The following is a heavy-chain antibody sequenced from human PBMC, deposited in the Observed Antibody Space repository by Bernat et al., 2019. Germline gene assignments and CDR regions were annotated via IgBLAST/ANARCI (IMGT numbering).Heavy chain of an antibody. CDR1: GFIFSNTNFG. J-gene: IGHJ4*02. V-gene: IGHV3-33*05. CDR2: ISYDGTYT. CDR3: ARYELSVTTLDF. D-gene: IGHD4-17*01. Sequence: QVQLVESGGGVVQPGRSLRLSCAASGFIFSNTNFGMHWVRQAPGKGLEWVALISYDGTYTYHSDSVKGRFTISRDNSNNMLYLQISSLRAEDTAVYYCARYELSVTTLDFWGQGTLVTVSS.